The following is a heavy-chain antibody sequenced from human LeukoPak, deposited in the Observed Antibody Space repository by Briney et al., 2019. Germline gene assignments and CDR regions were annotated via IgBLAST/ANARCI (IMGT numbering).Heavy chain of an antibody. CDR1: GFTFSSYA. CDR3: AKEVGITVVTRLLYYGMDV. Sequence: PGGSLRLSWAASGFTFSSYAMSWGRQAPGKGLEWVSAISGMGGSTYYADSVKGRFTISRDNSKNTLYLQMNSLRAEDTAVYYCAKEVGITVVTRLLYYGMDVWGQGTRVTVSS. CDR2: ISGMGGST. D-gene: IGHD4-23*01. V-gene: IGHV3-23*01. J-gene: IGHJ6*02.